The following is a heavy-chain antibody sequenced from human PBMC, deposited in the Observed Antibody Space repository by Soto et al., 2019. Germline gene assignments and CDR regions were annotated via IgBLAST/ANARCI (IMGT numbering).Heavy chain of an antibody. V-gene: IGHV3-21*01. CDR3: ARHETGHSVRTPPTEF. J-gene: IGHJ4*02. D-gene: IGHD3-10*01. CDR1: GFTFSSYS. Sequence: GGSLRLSCAASGFTFSSYSMNWVRQAPGKGLEWVSSISSRSEHILYPDSVKGRFIISRDNARNTLYLQMNSLGADDTDVYYCARHETGHSVRTPPTEFWGQGTLVTVSS. CDR2: ISSRSEHI.